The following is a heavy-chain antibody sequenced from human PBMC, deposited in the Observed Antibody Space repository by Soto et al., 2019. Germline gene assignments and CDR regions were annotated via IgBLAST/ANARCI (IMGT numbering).Heavy chain of an antibody. Sequence: SCASSGITFSNYGMSWVRQTPGKGLEWVSDISGSGGSTYYADSVKGRFTISRDNSKNTVYLQMNGLKGEDTAIYYCAKEGSGAFWKTIQKWGQGTLVTVSS. V-gene: IGHV3-23*01. CDR1: GITFSNYG. CDR2: ISGSGGST. CDR3: AKEGSGAFWKTIQK. D-gene: IGHD3-16*01. J-gene: IGHJ1*01.